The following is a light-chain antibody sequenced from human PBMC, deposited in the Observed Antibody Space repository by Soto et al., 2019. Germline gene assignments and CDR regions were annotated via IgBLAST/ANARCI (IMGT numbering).Light chain of an antibody. J-gene: IGKJ2*01. CDR1: QSINIY. CDR3: QQSYRSPYT. CDR2: GAS. Sequence: IQMTQSPSSLSASVGDSVTITCRASQSINIYLNWYQQKPGKAPTLLIYGASSLQSGVPSRFTGGGSRTDFTLTISSLQPEDFATYYCQQSYRSPYTFCQGTKLDIK. V-gene: IGKV1-39*01.